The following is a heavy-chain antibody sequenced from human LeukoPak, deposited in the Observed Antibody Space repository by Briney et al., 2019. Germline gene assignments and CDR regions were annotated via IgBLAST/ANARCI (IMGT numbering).Heavy chain of an antibody. CDR2: ISYDGSNK. CDR3: AKGFDYYYYGMDV. J-gene: IGHJ6*02. Sequence: GGSLRLSCAASGFTFSSYGMHWVRQAPGKGLEWVAVISYDGSNKYYADSVKGRFTISRDNSKNTLYLQMNSLRAEDTAVYYCAKGFDYYYYGMDVWGQGTTVTDSS. V-gene: IGHV3-30*18. CDR1: GFTFSSYG.